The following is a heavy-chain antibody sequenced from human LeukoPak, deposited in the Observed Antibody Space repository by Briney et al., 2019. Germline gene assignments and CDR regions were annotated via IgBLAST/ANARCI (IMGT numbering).Heavy chain of an antibody. D-gene: IGHD6-13*01. CDR1: GLTFSSYW. Sequence: GGSLRLSCAASGLTFSSYWMSWVRQAPGKGLEWVANIKQDGSERYYVDSVKGRFTISRDNAKNSLYLQMNSLRAEDTAVYYCARETAAAGYYYMDVWGKGTTVTVSS. CDR2: IKQDGSER. V-gene: IGHV3-7*01. CDR3: ARETAAAGYYYMDV. J-gene: IGHJ6*03.